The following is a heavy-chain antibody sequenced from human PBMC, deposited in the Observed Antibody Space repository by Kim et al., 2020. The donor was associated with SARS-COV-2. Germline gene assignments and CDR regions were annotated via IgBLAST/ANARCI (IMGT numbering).Heavy chain of an antibody. J-gene: IGHJ6*02. Sequence: GGSLRLSFAASGFTFSSYSMNWVRQAPGKGLEWVSSISSSSSYIYYADSVKGRFTISRDNAKNSLYLQMNSLRAEDTAVYYCARDSIVGWSDYYYGMDVWGQGTTVTVSS. CDR3: ARDSIVGWSDYYYGMDV. CDR1: GFTFSSYS. D-gene: IGHD3-22*01. CDR2: ISSSSSYI. V-gene: IGHV3-21*01.